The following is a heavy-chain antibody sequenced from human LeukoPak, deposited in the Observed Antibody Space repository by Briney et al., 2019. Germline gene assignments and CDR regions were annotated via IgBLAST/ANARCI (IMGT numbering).Heavy chain of an antibody. D-gene: IGHD3-22*01. Sequence: GGSLRLSCAGSGFIFNNYAMHWVRQPPGKGLEWVSGISWNSGSIDYADSVKGRFPISRDNSKNTLYLQMNSLRAEDTAVYYCARGMVRYYYDSSGYYSPWFDPWGQGTLVTVSS. CDR1: GFIFNNYA. CDR2: ISWNSGSI. V-gene: IGHV3-9*01. CDR3: ARGMVRYYYDSSGYYSPWFDP. J-gene: IGHJ5*02.